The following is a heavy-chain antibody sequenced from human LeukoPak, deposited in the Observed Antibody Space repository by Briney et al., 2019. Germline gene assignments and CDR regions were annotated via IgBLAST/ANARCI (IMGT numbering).Heavy chain of an antibody. D-gene: IGHD2-21*02. CDR3: ARARPYVVVTAMPDY. J-gene: IGHJ4*02. V-gene: IGHV3-48*01. CDR1: GFIFSSYS. CDR2: ISYSSSTI. Sequence: GSLRLSCAASGFIFSSYSMNWVRQAPGKGLEWVSYISYSSSTIYYADSVKGRFTISRDNAKNSLFLQMNSLRADDTAVYYCARARPYVVVTAMPDYWGQGTLVTVSS.